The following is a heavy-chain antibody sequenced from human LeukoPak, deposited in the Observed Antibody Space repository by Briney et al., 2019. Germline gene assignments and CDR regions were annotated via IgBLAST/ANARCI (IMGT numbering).Heavy chain of an antibody. J-gene: IGHJ4*02. CDR1: GFTFRSYR. Sequence: GGSLSLSCPASGFTFRSYRMNWVRQAPGKGLEWVSSISSSSSYIYYADSVKGRFTISRDNAKNSLYLQMNSLRAEDTAVYYCARDLDSSGFYPGDYWGQGTLVTVSS. CDR3: ARDLDSSGFYPGDY. V-gene: IGHV3-21*01. D-gene: IGHD3-22*01. CDR2: ISSSSSYI.